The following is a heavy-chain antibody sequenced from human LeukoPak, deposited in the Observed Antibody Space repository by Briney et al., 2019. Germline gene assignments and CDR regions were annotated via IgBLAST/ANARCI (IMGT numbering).Heavy chain of an antibody. CDR3: ARDRYSGSYYLDY. Sequence: GGSLRLSCAASGFTFSSYSMNWVRQAPGKGLEWVSSISSSSSYIYYADSLKGRFTISRDNAKNSLYLQMNSLRAEDTAVYYCARDRYSGSYYLDYWGQGTLVTVSS. CDR1: GFTFSSYS. D-gene: IGHD1-26*01. V-gene: IGHV3-21*01. J-gene: IGHJ4*02. CDR2: ISSSSSYI.